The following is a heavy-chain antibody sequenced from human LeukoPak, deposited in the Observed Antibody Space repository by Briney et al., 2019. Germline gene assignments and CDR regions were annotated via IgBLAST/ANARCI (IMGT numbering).Heavy chain of an antibody. V-gene: IGHV3-21*01. CDR3: ARDCSSSWFTVSGYFDL. Sequence: NAGGSLRLSCAASGFTFSSYGMHWVRQAPGKGLEWVSSISSSSSYIYYADSVKGRFTISRDNAKNSLYLQMNSLRAEDTAVYYCARDCSSSWFTVSGYFDLWGRGTLVTVSS. CDR2: ISSSSSYI. J-gene: IGHJ2*01. D-gene: IGHD6-13*01. CDR1: GFTFSSYG.